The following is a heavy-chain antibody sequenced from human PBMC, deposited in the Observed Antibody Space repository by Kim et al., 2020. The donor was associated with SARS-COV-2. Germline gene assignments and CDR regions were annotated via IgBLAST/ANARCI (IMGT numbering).Heavy chain of an antibody. J-gene: IGHJ4*02. Sequence: GTANYAQKYQDRVTITADESTRTAYMELSSLSSEDTAVYYCATIRELFPYWGQGTLVTVSS. CDR3: ATIRELFPY. CDR2: GTA. D-gene: IGHD3-10*01. V-gene: IGHV1-69*01.